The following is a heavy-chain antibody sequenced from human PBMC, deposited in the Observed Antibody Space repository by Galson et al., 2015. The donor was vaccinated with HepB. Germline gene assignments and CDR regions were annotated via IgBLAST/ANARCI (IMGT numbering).Heavy chain of an antibody. D-gene: IGHD1-26*01. CDR1: GGTFSSYA. J-gene: IGHJ4*02. CDR2: IIPIFGTA. V-gene: IGHV1-69*13. Sequence: SVKVSCKASGGTFSSYAISWVRQTPGQGLEWMGGIIPIFGTANYAQKFQGRVTITADESTSTAYMELSSLRSEDTAVYYCARVGYSGSYSGLDYWGQGTLVTVSS. CDR3: ARVGYSGSYSGLDY.